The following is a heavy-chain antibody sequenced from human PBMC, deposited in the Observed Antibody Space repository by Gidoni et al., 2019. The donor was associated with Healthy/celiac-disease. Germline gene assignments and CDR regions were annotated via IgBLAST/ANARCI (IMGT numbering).Heavy chain of an antibody. CDR1: GSTFSSYG. V-gene: IGHV3-33*01. Sequence: QVQLVESGGGVVQPGRSLRLSCAASGSTFSSYGMHWVRQAPGKGLGWVAVIWYDGNNKYYADSVKGRFTISRDNSKNTLYLQMNSLRAEDTAVYYCARDQNYYYYYGMDVWGQGTTVTVSS. CDR3: ARDQNYYYYYGMDV. J-gene: IGHJ6*02. CDR2: IWYDGNNK.